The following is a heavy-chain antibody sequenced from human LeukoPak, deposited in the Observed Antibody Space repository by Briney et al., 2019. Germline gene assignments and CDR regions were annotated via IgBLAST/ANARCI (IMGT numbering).Heavy chain of an antibody. CDR1: GGSISSGDYY. CDR2: IYYSGST. D-gene: IGHD3-10*01. Sequence: SQTLSLTCTVSGGSISSGDYYWSWIRQPPGKGLEWIGYIYYSGSTNYNPSLKSRVTISVDTSKNQFSLKLSSVTAADTAVYYCARVGGSNYYYYGMDVWGQGTTVTVSS. V-gene: IGHV4-61*08. CDR3: ARVGGSNYYYYGMDV. J-gene: IGHJ6*02.